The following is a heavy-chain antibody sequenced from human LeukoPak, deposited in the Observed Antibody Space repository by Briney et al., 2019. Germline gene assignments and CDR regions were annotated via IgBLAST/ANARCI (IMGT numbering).Heavy chain of an antibody. CDR1: GFTFSSYA. CDR2: ISYDGSNK. D-gene: IGHD2-15*01. J-gene: IGHJ4*02. CDR3: ASTSRRWLMGYYFDY. V-gene: IGHV3-30-3*01. Sequence: PGGSLRLSCAASGFTFSSYAMHWVRQAPGKGLEWVAVISYDGSNKYYADSVKGRFTISRDNSKNTLYLQMNSLRAEDTAVYYCASTSRRWLMGYYFDYWGQGTLVTVSS.